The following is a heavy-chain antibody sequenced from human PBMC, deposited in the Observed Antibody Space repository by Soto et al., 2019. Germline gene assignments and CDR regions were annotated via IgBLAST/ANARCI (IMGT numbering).Heavy chain of an antibody. CDR1: GFTFSDYY. CDR3: GCEVPIDNLKKVEQIDY. J-gene: IGHJ4*02. D-gene: IGHD1-20*01. CDR2: ISSSGSTI. Sequence: QVQLGESGGGLVKPGGSLRLSCAASGFTFSDYYMSWIRQAPGKGLEWVSYISSSGSTIYYADSVKGRFTISRDNAKSSLYLQMNSLRADDTAVYYCGCEVPIDNLKKVEQIDYLGQGTLVTVSS. V-gene: IGHV3-11*01.